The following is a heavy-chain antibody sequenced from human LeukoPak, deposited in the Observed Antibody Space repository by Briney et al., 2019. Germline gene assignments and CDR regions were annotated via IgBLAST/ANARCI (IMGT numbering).Heavy chain of an antibody. D-gene: IGHD6-13*01. Sequence: SVTVSCKASGGTFSSYAISWVRQAPGRGLEGMGGIIPIFGTANYAQKFQGRVTITTDESTSTAYMELSSLRSEDTAVYYCARSWVYSSSWYRGFDPWGQGTLVTVSS. J-gene: IGHJ5*02. V-gene: IGHV1-69*05. CDR3: ARSWVYSSSWYRGFDP. CDR2: IIPIFGTA. CDR1: GGTFSSYA.